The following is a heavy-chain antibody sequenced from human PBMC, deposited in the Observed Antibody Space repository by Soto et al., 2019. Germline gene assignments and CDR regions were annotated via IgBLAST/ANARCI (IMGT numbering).Heavy chain of an antibody. J-gene: IGHJ6*02. CDR2: IYPGDSDT. CDR3: ARHPYSSSFSSYYYYGMDV. CDR1: GYSFTSYW. V-gene: IGHV5-51*01. D-gene: IGHD6-13*01. Sequence: PGESLKISCKGSGYSFTSYWIGWVRQMPGKGLEWMGIIYPGDSDTRYSPSFQGQVTISADKSISTAYLQWSSLKASDTAMYYCARHPYSSSFSSYYYYGMDVWGQGTTVTLPS.